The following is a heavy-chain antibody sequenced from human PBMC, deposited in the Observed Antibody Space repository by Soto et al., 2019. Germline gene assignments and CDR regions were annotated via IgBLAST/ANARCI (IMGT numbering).Heavy chain of an antibody. Sequence: ASVKVSCKASGYTFTSYDINWVRQATGQGLEWMGWMNPNSGNTGYGQKFQGRVTMTRNTSISTAYMELSSLRSEDTAVYYCARLNYDTSGSYYFQSYYYYRMDVWGQGTTVTVSS. V-gene: IGHV1-8*01. CDR3: ARLNYDTSGSYYFQSYYYYRMDV. CDR2: MNPNSGNT. CDR1: GYTFTSYD. D-gene: IGHD3-22*01. J-gene: IGHJ6*02.